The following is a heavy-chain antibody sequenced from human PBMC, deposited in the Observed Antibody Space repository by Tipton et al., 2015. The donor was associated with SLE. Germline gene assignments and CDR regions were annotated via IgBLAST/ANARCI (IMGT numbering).Heavy chain of an antibody. CDR2: IYYSGST. J-gene: IGHJ4*02. Sequence: TLSLTCTVSGGSISSYYWSWIRQPPGKGLEWIGYIYYSGSTNYNPSLKSRVTISVDTSKNQFSLKLSSVTAADTAVYYCARDPGSGNSDLGYWGQETLVTVSS. CDR1: GGSISSYY. CDR3: ARDPGSGNSDLGY. D-gene: IGHD4-23*01. V-gene: IGHV4-59*01.